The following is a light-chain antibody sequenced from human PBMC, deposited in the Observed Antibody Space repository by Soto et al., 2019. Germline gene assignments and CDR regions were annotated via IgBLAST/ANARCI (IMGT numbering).Light chain of an antibody. CDR1: TGHSSYA. CDR2: LNSDGSH. Sequence: QSALTQSPSASASLGASVTLTCTLSTGHSSYAIPWHQQQPEKGPRYLMKLNSDGSHSKGDGIPHRFSGSSSGAERYLTIALLQSEDEADYYCQSWGTGPWVFGGGTKLTVL. CDR3: QSWGTGPWV. J-gene: IGLJ3*02. V-gene: IGLV4-69*01.